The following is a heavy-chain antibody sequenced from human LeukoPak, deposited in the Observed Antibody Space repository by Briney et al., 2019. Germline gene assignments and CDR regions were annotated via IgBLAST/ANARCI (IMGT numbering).Heavy chain of an antibody. V-gene: IGHV4-4*07. J-gene: IGHJ4*02. Sequence: PSETLSLTCTVSGGSISGYYRSWIRQPAGKGLEWIGQIYISGSTNYNPSFKSRVTMSGDTSKNQFSLKLSSVTAADTAVYYCVRGGSKAAATFDYWGQGTLVTVSS. D-gene: IGHD2-15*01. CDR2: IYISGST. CDR3: VRGGSKAAATFDY. CDR1: GGSISGYY.